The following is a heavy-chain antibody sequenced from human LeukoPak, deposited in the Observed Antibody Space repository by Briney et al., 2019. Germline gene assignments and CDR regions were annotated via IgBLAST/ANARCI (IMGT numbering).Heavy chain of an antibody. V-gene: IGHV3-23*01. CDR3: AKVVLEWLLPHY. J-gene: IGHJ4*02. Sequence: GGSLRLSCAASGFTFSSYAMSWVRQAPGKGLEWVSAISGSGGSTYYADSVKGRFTISRDNSKNTLYLQMNSLRAEDTAVYCCAKVVLEWLLPHYWGQGTLVTVSS. D-gene: IGHD3-3*01. CDR2: ISGSGGST. CDR1: GFTFSSYA.